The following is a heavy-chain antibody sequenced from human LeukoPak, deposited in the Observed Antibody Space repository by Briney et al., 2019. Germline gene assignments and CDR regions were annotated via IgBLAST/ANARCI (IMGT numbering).Heavy chain of an antibody. D-gene: IGHD6-6*01. CDR3: ATYSSLSPFDY. CDR2: IYYSGST. Sequence: SQTLSLTCTVSGGSINSGGYYWSWIRQHPGKGLEWIGYIYYSGSTYYNPSLKSRVTISVDTSKNQFSLRLSSVTAADTAVYYCATYSSLSPFDYWGQGTLVTVSS. J-gene: IGHJ4*02. CDR1: GGSINSGGYY. V-gene: IGHV4-31*03.